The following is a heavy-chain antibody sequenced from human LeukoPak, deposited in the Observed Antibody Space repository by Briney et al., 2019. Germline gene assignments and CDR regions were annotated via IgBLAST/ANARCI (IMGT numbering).Heavy chain of an antibody. J-gene: IGHJ4*02. Sequence: GGSLRLSCSASGFTFRTYSMNWVRQAPGKGLEWVSSISTGSTYIFYGDSVKGRFTISRDDADNSLYLQMNSLRAEDTAVYYCAGTRDSSGCFDFWGQGTLVTVSS. V-gene: IGHV3-21*01. CDR1: GFTFRTYS. CDR2: ISTGSTYI. D-gene: IGHD6-19*01. CDR3: AGTRDSSGCFDF.